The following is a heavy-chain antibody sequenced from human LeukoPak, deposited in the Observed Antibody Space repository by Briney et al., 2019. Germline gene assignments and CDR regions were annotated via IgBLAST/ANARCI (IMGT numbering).Heavy chain of an antibody. D-gene: IGHD4-17*01. CDR1: GFTFSTYG. J-gene: IGHJ4*02. CDR3: AKDHYYGDYADY. V-gene: IGHV3-30*02. CDR2: IRYDGSNK. Sequence: GGSLRLSCAAPGFTFSTYGMHWVRQAPGKGLEWVAFIRYDGSNKYYADSVKGRFTISRDNSKNTLYLQMNSLRAEDTAVHYCAKDHYYGDYADYWGQGTLVTVSS.